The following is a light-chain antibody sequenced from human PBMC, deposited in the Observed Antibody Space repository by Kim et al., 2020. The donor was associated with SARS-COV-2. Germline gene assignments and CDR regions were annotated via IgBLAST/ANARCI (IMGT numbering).Light chain of an antibody. CDR2: AAS. CDR1: QGISSY. V-gene: IGKV1-8*01. Sequence: AIRITQSPSSLSASTGDRVTITCRASQGISSYLAWYQQKPGKPPKLLIYAASTLQSGVPSRFSGSGSGTDFTLTISCLQSEDFATYYCQQYYSYPRTFGQGTKVDIK. J-gene: IGKJ1*01. CDR3: QQYYSYPRT.